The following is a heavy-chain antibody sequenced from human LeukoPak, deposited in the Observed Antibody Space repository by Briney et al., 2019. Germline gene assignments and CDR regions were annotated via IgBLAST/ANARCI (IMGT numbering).Heavy chain of an antibody. Sequence: GGSLRLSCAASGFTFSSYGMHWVRQAPGKGLEWVAVISYDGSNKYYADSVRGRFTISRDNSESTLYLQMNSLRAEDTAVYYCARDYRDYSSSWYYFEYWGQGTLVTVSS. J-gene: IGHJ4*02. D-gene: IGHD6-13*01. CDR1: GFTFSSYG. V-gene: IGHV3-30*03. CDR3: ARDYRDYSSSWYYFEY. CDR2: ISYDGSNK.